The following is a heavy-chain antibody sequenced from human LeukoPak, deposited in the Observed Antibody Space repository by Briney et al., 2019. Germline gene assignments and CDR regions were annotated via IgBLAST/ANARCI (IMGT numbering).Heavy chain of an antibody. CDR3: AKEVTRPNRAVAGLNY. J-gene: IGHJ4*02. V-gene: IGHV3-30*18. CDR1: GFSFSTYG. CDR2: IAYDGSNK. Sequence: GSLRLSCAASGFSFSTYGMHWVRQAPGKGLEWVAVIAYDGSNKYYADSVKGRFTISRDNSKNTLYLQMNSLRAEDTAVYYCAKEVTRPNRAVAGLNYWGQGTLVTVSS. D-gene: IGHD6-19*01.